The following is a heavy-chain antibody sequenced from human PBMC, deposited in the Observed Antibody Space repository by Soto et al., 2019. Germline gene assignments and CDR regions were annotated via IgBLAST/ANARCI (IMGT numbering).Heavy chain of an antibody. J-gene: IGHJ6*03. CDR2: IYYSGST. V-gene: IGHV4-39*01. CDR1: GGSISSSSYY. Sequence: SETLSLTCTVSGGSISSSSYYWGWIRQPPGKGLEWIGSIYYSGSTYYNPSLKSRVTISVDTSKNQFSLKLSSVTAADTAVYYCGLQPYYYYYMDVWGKGTTVTVSS. D-gene: IGHD4-4*01. CDR3: GLQPYYYYYMDV.